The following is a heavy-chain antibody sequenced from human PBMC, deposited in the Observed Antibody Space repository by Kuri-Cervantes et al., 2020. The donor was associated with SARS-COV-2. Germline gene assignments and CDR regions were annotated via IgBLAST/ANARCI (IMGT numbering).Heavy chain of an antibody. CDR2: IYYSGST. Sequence: SETLSLTCTVSGGSISGYYWSWIRQPPGKGLEWIGYIYYSGSTNYNPSLKSRVTISVDTSKNQFSLKLSSVTAADTAVYYCARASKLGAFDYWGQGTLVTVSS. CDR1: GGSISGYY. D-gene: IGHD7-27*01. J-gene: IGHJ4*02. CDR3: ARASKLGAFDY. V-gene: IGHV4-59*12.